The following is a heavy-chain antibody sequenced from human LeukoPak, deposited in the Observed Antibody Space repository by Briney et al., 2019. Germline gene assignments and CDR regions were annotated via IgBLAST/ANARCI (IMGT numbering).Heavy chain of an antibody. V-gene: IGHV4-39*01. CDR1: GGSISSSYYY. CDR2: IYSSGST. D-gene: IGHD4-17*01. J-gene: IGHJ5*02. CDR3: ATRLTHYDCFDP. Sequence: SETLSLTCTVSGGSISSSYYYWGWIRQPPGKGLEWIGSIYSSGSTYYNPSLKSRVTISVDTSKNQFSLKLTSVTAADTAVYHCATRLTHYDCFDPWGQGILVTVSS.